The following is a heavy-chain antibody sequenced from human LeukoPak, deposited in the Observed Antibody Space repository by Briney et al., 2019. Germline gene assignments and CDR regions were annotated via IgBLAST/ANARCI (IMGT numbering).Heavy chain of an antibody. CDR3: AFTGPLAGTFDY. V-gene: IGHV3-15*01. CDR1: GFTFSNGW. J-gene: IGHJ4*02. CDR2: IKSNTLDGTP. D-gene: IGHD1/OR15-1a*01. Sequence: GGSLRLSCAVSGFTFSNGWMNWVRQAPGKGLEWVGRIKSNTLDGTPDYAAPVKGRFTISRDESKDTLYLQLNSLKTGDTAVYYCAFTGPLAGTFDYWGQGTLVTVSS.